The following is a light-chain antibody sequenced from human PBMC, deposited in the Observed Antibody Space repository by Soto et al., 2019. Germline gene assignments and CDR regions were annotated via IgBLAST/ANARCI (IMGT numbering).Light chain of an antibody. CDR1: SGDVGAYDY. J-gene: IGLJ1*01. V-gene: IGLV2-8*01. CDR2: EVT. CDR3: SSYAGSNYPYV. Sequence: QSALTQPPSASGSPGQSVTISCTGTSGDVGAYDYVSWYQQHPGKAPKLLIYEVTKRPLGVPDRFSGSKSGNAASLTVSGLQAEGEADYYCSSYAGSNYPYVFGTGTKLTVL.